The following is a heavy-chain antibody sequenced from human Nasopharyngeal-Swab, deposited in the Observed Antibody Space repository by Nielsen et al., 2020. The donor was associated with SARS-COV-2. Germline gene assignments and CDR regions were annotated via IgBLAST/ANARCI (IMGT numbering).Heavy chain of an antibody. V-gene: IGHV3-48*04. Sequence: VCQAPGKGLEWVAFISSGTDTKHYGDSVKGRFTISGDNAKNSLYLQMNSLRVEDMAVYYCVRDEDGDYDFDYWGQGTLVTVSS. CDR2: ISSGTDTK. D-gene: IGHD4-17*01. CDR3: VRDEDGDYDFDY. J-gene: IGHJ4*02.